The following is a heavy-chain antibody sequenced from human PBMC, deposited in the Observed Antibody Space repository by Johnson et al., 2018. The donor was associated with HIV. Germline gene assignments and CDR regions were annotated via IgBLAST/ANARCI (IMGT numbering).Heavy chain of an antibody. CDR3: AKDWDRWLQPPGDAFDI. V-gene: IGHV3-30*18. D-gene: IGHD5-24*01. Sequence: QVQLVESGGGVVRPGGSLRLSCATSGFTFDDYGMSWVRQAPGKGLEWVAVISYDGSNKYYTESVKGRFTVSRDNSKNTLYLQMNSLRAEDTAVYYCAKDWDRWLQPPGDAFDIWGQGTMVTVSS. J-gene: IGHJ3*02. CDR2: ISYDGSNK. CDR1: GFTFDDYG.